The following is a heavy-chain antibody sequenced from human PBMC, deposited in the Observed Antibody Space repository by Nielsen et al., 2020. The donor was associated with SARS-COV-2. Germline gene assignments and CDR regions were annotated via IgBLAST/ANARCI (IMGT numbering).Heavy chain of an antibody. V-gene: IGHV4-59*12. J-gene: IGHJ4*02. CDR3: ARETAAAGTMDY. D-gene: IGHD6-13*01. CDR2: IYYSGST. Sequence: SETLSLTCTVSGGSISSYYWSWIRQPPGKGLEWIGYIYYSGSTNYNPSLKSRVTISVDTSKNQFSLKLSSVTAADTAVYYCARETAAAGTMDYWGQGTLVTVSS. CDR1: GGSISSYY.